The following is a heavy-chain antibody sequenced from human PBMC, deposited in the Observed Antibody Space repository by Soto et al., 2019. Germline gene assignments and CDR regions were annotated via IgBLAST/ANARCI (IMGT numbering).Heavy chain of an antibody. J-gene: IGHJ5*02. CDR1: ECTCNAYG. Sequence: GLPLRLSWAAAECTCNAYGVSWVRQAPGKGLEWVANIKRDGRDKYYVDSVKGRFTISRDNAKNSLYLQMNSLRVEDTAVYYCAREKAAVSPWGQGTLVTVSS. D-gene: IGHD6-13*01. CDR3: AREKAAVSP. CDR2: IKRDGRDK. V-gene: IGHV3-7*01.